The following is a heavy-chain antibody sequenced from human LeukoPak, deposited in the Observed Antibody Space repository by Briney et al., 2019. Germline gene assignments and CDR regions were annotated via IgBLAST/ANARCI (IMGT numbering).Heavy chain of an antibody. CDR2: ISPSSGGT. CDR3: ARGWGFGSIDY. J-gene: IGHJ4*02. V-gene: IGHV1-2*02. CDR1: GYTFTDYY. D-gene: IGHD7-27*01. Sequence: ASVKVSCKASGYTFTDYYLHWVRQPPGQGLEWMGLISPSSGGTNYAQKFQGRVTMTRDTSISTAYMELSSLRSEETAVYYCARGWGFGSIDYWGQGTLVTVSS.